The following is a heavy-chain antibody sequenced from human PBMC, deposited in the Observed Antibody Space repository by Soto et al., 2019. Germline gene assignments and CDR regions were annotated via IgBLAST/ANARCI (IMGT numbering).Heavy chain of an antibody. CDR3: ARVGERFQYFDWLYYFDY. D-gene: IGHD3-9*01. CDR2: IYYNGGS. J-gene: IGHJ4*02. V-gene: IGHV4-59*01. CDR1: GGSISGYY. Sequence: QVQLQESGPGLVKPSETLSLTCTVSGGSISGYYWSWIRQPPGKGLEWIGYIYYNGGSKYNPSLKSRVAMSVDTSKNHLSLKLRSVTAADMAVYYCARVGERFQYFDWLYYFDYWGQGSLVTVSS.